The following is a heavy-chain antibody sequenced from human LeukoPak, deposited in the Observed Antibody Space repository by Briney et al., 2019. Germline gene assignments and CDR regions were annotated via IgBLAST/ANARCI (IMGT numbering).Heavy chain of an antibody. Sequence: GGSLRLSCAASGFTFSSYGMHWVRQAPGKGLEWVAFIRYDGSNKYYADSVKGRFTISRDNSKHTLYLQMNSLRAEDTAVYYCAKDFGYGSYYFDYWGQGTLVTVSS. V-gene: IGHV3-30*02. CDR2: IRYDGSNK. CDR3: AKDFGYGSYYFDY. D-gene: IGHD3-10*01. CDR1: GFTFSSYG. J-gene: IGHJ4*02.